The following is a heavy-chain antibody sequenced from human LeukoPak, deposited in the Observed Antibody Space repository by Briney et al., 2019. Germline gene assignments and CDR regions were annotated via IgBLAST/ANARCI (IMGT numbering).Heavy chain of an antibody. Sequence: ASVKVSCKASGYTFTSYDINWVRQAPGQGLEWMGWVSVYNGNTNYAQKFEGRVAMTTDTSSSTASMELRSLRSDDTAIYYCARGDWFDPWGQGTLVTVSS. D-gene: IGHD2-21*01. CDR2: VSVYNGNT. CDR1: GYTFTSYD. CDR3: ARGDWFDP. J-gene: IGHJ5*02. V-gene: IGHV1-18*01.